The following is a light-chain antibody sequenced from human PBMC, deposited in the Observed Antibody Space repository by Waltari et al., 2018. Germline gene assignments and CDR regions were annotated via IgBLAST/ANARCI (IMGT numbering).Light chain of an antibody. J-gene: IGLJ3*02. V-gene: IGLV1-44*01. CDR1: SSNVEGNA. CDR3: AAWDDSLNVWL. CDR2: TND. Sequence: QSVLTQSPSASGTPGQRVTISCLGSSSNVEGNAVSWFQQLPGTAPKLLIYTNDQRPSGVPDRFSGSKSGTSASLAISGLQSEDEAVYYCAAWDDSLNVWLFGGGTKVTAL.